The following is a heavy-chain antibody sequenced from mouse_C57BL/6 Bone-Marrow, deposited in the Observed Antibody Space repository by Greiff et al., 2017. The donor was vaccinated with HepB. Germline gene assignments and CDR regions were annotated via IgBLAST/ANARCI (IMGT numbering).Heavy chain of an antibody. D-gene: IGHD2-3*01. V-gene: IGHV1-50*01. CDR2: IDPSDSYT. J-gene: IGHJ2*01. Sequence: VQGVESGAELVKPGASVKLSCKASGYTFTSYWMQWVKQRPGQGLEWIGEIDPSDSYTNYNQKFKGKATLTVDTSSSTAYMQLSSLTSEDSAVYYCARRGGYDYFDYWGQGTTLTVSS. CDR3: ARRGGYDYFDY. CDR1: GYTFTSYW.